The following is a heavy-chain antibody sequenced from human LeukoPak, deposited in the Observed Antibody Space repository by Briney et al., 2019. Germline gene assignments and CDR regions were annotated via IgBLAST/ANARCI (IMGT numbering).Heavy chain of an antibody. D-gene: IGHD5-24*01. J-gene: IGHJ4*02. CDR3: AKDSRWGWLQFFDY. CDR1: GFTFSSYA. V-gene: IGHV3-23*01. CDR2: ISGSGGST. Sequence: QAGGSLRLSCAASGFTFSSYAMSWVRQAPGKGLEWVSAISGSGGSTYYADSVKGRFTISRDNSKSTLYLQMNSLRAEDTAVYYCAKDSRWGWLQFFDYWGQGTLVTVSS.